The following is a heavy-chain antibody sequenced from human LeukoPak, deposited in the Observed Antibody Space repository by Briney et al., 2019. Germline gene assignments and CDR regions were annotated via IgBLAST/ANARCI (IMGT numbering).Heavy chain of an antibody. CDR2: ISAYNGNT. V-gene: IGHV1-18*01. Sequence: GASVKVSCKASGYRFTTYGISWVRQAPGQGLEWMGWISAYNGNTNYAQKLQGRVTMTTDTSTSTAYMELRSLRYDDTAVYYCARDMIAARPYWFDPWGQGTLVTVSS. D-gene: IGHD6-6*01. CDR3: ARDMIAARPYWFDP. J-gene: IGHJ5*02. CDR1: GYRFTTYG.